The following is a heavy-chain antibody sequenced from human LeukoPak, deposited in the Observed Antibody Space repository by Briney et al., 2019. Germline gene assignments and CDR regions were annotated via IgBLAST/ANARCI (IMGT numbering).Heavy chain of an antibody. J-gene: IGHJ4*02. CDR2: IIPIFGTA. V-gene: IGHV1-69*06. Sequence: GASVKVSCKASGGTFSSYAISWVRQAPGQGLEWMGGIIPIFGTANYAPKFQGRVTITADKSTSTAYMELRSLRSDDTAVYYCAGDCDILTGYYTPDYWGQGTLVTVSS. CDR1: GGTFSSYA. D-gene: IGHD3-9*01. CDR3: AGDCDILTGYYTPDY.